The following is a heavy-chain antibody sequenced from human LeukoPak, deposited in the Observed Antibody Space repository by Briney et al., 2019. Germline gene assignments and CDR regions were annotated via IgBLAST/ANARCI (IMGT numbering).Heavy chain of an antibody. CDR1: GLTFSNYG. J-gene: IGHJ5*02. V-gene: IGHV3-33*01. D-gene: IGHD6-6*01. Sequence: AGSLRLSCAASGLTFSNYGRHWVRQAPGKGLEWVAVIWHDGSTKYYADSVNRRFTTVRDNSKNTLFLQMSSLRGEDTAVYYCARERASSSRNCFDPWGQGSLVTVSS. CDR2: IWHDGSTK. CDR3: ARERASSSRNCFDP.